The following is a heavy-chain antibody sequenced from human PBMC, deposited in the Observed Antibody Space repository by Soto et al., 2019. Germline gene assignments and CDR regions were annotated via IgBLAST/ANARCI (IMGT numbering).Heavy chain of an antibody. CDR1: GFTFRNYW. V-gene: IGHV3-7*01. CDR3: ASARHIGP. Sequence: PRGSLRLSCAASGFTFRNYWMSWVRQAPGKGLEWVANIKHDGSESNYADSVKGRFTISRDNAENSLYLQMTRLRAEDTAVYYCASARHIGPWGQGT. CDR2: IKHDGSES. J-gene: IGHJ5*02. D-gene: IGHD2-21*01.